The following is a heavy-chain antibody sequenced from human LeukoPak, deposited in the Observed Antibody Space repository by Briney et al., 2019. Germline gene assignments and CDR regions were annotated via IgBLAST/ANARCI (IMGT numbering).Heavy chain of an antibody. CDR1: GFTFSSYG. J-gene: IGHJ4*02. CDR2: VSYDGSNK. CDR3: AKHTGQTALSAAGAFHY. D-gene: IGHD6-13*01. Sequence: GSLRLSCAASGFTFSSYGMHWVRQAPGKGLEWVAVVSYDGSNKYYADSVKGRFTISRDNSKNTLYLQVNSLRAEDTAMYYCAKHTGQTALSAAGAFHYWGQGTLVTVSS. V-gene: IGHV3-30*18.